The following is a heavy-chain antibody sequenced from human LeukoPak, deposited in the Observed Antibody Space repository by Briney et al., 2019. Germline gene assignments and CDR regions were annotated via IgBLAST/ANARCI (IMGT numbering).Heavy chain of an antibody. CDR1: GFTFSSYW. CDR3: AREAIITMVRGDPGMDV. J-gene: IGHJ6*02. V-gene: IGHV3-7*01. Sequence: GGSLRLSCAASGFTFSSYWMSWVRQAPGKGLEWVANIKQDGSEKYYVDSVKGRFTISRDNAKNSLYLQMSSLRAEDTAVYYCAREAIITMVRGDPGMDVWGQGTTVTVSS. CDR2: IKQDGSEK. D-gene: IGHD3-10*01.